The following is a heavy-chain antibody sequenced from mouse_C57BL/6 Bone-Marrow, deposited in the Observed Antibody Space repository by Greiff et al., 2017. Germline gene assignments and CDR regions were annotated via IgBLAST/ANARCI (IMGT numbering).Heavy chain of an antibody. CDR3: AREGLLRSYWYFDV. D-gene: IGHD1-1*01. Sequence: VQLQQPGAELVMPGASVKLSCKASGYTFTSYWMHWVKQRPGQGLEWIGEIDPSDSYTNYNQKFKGKSTLTVDESSSTAYMQLSSLTSEDSAVYYGAREGLLRSYWYFDVWGTGTTVTVSS. J-gene: IGHJ1*03. CDR1: GYTFTSYW. CDR2: IDPSDSYT. V-gene: IGHV1-69*01.